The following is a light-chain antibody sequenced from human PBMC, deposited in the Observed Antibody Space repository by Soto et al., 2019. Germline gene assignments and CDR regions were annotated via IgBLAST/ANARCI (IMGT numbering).Light chain of an antibody. CDR1: QSLLHSDGKTY. CDR3: MQTIQLPWT. J-gene: IGKJ1*01. Sequence: DLVMTQTPLSLSVTPGQPASISCKSSQSLLHSDGKTYLYWYLQKTGQPPQLLIYEVSKRFTGVPNRFRGRGSGTDFTLNISRVEAEDVGVYYYMQTIQLPWTFGQGTKVEIK. CDR2: EVS. V-gene: IGKV2D-29*01.